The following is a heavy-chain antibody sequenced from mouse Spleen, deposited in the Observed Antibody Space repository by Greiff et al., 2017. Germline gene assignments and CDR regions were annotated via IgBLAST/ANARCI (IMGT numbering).Heavy chain of an antibody. D-gene: IGHD2-4*01. CDR1: GYTFTDYE. Sequence: QVQLKQSGAELVRPGASVTLSCKASGYTFTDYEMHWVKQTPVHGLEWIGAIDPETGGTAYNQKFKGKAILTADKSSSTAYMELRSLTSEDSAVYYCTRNYYDYDGYAMDYWGQGTSVTVSS. V-gene: IGHV1-15*01. CDR2: IDPETGGT. CDR3: TRNYYDYDGYAMDY. J-gene: IGHJ4*01.